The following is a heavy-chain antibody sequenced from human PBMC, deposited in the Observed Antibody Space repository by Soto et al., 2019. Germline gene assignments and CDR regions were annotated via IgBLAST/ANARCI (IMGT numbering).Heavy chain of an antibody. D-gene: IGHD5-18*01. CDR1: GGSISSYY. J-gene: IGHJ3*02. Sequence: SETLSLTCTVSGGSISSYYWSWIRQPPGKGLEWIGYIYYSGSTNYNPSLKSRVTISVDTSKNQFSLKLSSVTAADTAVYYCARGWRSGIQLWLNAFDIWGQGTMVTVSS. V-gene: IGHV4-59*01. CDR3: ARGWRSGIQLWLNAFDI. CDR2: IYYSGST.